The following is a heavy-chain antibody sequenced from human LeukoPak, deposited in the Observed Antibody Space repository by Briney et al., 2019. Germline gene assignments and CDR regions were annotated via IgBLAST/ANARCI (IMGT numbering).Heavy chain of an antibody. D-gene: IGHD3-22*01. CDR3: ARDHFLTMIVGGVDY. CDR2: ISYDGSNK. V-gene: IGHV3-30-3*01. CDR1: GFTFSSYA. Sequence: GGSLRLSCAASGFTFSSYAMYWVRQAPGKGLEWVAVISYDGSNKYYADSVKGRFTISRDNSKNTLYLQMNSLRAEDTAVYYCARDHFLTMIVGGVDYWGQGTLVTVSS. J-gene: IGHJ4*02.